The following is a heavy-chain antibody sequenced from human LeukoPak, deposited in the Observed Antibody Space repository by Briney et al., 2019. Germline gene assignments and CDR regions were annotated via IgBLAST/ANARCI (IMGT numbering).Heavy chain of an antibody. CDR2: IYPGDSDT. V-gene: IGHV5-51*01. CDR3: ARHVAPYCSDGNCYSSAFDI. CDR1: GYSFTSYW. J-gene: IGHJ3*02. D-gene: IGHD2-15*01. Sequence: TGESLQISCKGSGYSFTSYWIGWVRQMPGKGLEWMGIIYPGDSDTRYSPSFQGQVTISADKSISTAYLQWSSLKASDTAIYYCARHVAPYCSDGNCYSSAFDIWGQGTKVTVSS.